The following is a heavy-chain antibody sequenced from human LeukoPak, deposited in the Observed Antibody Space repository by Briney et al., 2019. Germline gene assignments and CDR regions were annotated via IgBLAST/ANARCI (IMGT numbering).Heavy chain of an antibody. V-gene: IGHV4-34*01. D-gene: IGHD5-18*01. CDR1: GGSFSGYY. CDR2: INHSGST. J-gene: IGHJ4*02. Sequence: YPSETLSLTCAVYGGSFSGYYWSWIRQPPGKGLEWIGEINHSGSTNYNPSLKSRVTISVDTSKNQFSLKLSSVTAADTAVYYCARGVGYSYGLSPFDYWGQGTLVTVSS. CDR3: ARGVGYSYGLSPFDY.